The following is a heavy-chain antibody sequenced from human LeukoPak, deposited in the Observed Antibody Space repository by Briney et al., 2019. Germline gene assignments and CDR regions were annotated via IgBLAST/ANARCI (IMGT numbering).Heavy chain of an antibody. CDR1: GGSISSSNW. J-gene: IGHJ2*01. V-gene: IGHV4-4*02. CDR3: ARKKPQHDYGDYGPNYWYFDL. Sequence: SETLSPTCAVSGGSISSSNWWSWVRQPPGKGLEWIGEIYHSGSTNYNPSLKSRVTISVDKSKNQFSLKLSSVTAADTAVYYCARKKPQHDYGDYGPNYWYFDLWGRGTLATVSS. CDR2: IYHSGST. D-gene: IGHD4-17*01.